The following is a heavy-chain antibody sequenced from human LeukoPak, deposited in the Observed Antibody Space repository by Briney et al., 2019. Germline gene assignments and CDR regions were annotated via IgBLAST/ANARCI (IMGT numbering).Heavy chain of an antibody. V-gene: IGHV3-7*01. CDR1: GFTFTVYW. D-gene: IGHD3-22*01. Sequence: PGGSLRLSCKASGFTFTVYWMTWVRQAPGKGLEWVANINHDGTERYYVDSVKGRFTISRENAKNSLFLQMSSLRAEDTAVNYCARGRFYHDSPEWGQGTLVTVSS. J-gene: IGHJ4*02. CDR2: INHDGTER. CDR3: ARGRFYHDSPE.